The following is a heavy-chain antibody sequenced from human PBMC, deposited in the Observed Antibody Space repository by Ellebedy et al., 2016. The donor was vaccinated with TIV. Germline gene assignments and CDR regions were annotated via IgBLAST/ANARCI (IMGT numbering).Heavy chain of an antibody. CDR2: IYYSGRT. Sequence: GSLRLXCAASGFPFSSYAMTWVRQSPGKGLEWIAYIYYSGRTNYNPSLESRVSISINTSKNQFSLKLSSVTAADTAVYYCAGHLAVAHFDYWGQGTLVTVSS. J-gene: IGHJ4*02. D-gene: IGHD6-19*01. CDR3: AGHLAVAHFDY. V-gene: IGHV4-59*01. CDR1: GFPFSSYA.